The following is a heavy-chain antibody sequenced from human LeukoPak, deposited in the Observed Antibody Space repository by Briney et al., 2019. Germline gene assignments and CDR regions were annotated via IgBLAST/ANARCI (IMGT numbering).Heavy chain of an antibody. Sequence: SETLSLTCTVSGGSIGSSSYYWGWIRQPPGKGLEWIGSIFYSGSTYYNPSLKSRVTISVDTSRNQFSLKLNSVTAADTAVYYCARHGHYDFWSGYYTPMDAFDIWGQGTMVTVSS. J-gene: IGHJ3*02. V-gene: IGHV4-39*01. CDR2: IFYSGST. CDR1: GGSIGSSSYY. CDR3: ARHGHYDFWSGYYTPMDAFDI. D-gene: IGHD3-3*01.